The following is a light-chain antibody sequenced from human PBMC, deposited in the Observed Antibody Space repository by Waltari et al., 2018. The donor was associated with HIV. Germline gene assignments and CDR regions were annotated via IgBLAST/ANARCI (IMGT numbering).Light chain of an antibody. V-gene: IGLV1-51*01. J-gene: IGLJ3*02. CDR3: GTWDSSLSVWV. CDR2: DNN. CDR1: SSNIGNNF. Sequence: QSVLTQPPSVSAAPGQKVTISCSGSSSNIGNNFLSWYQQLPGTAPKLLIYDNNKRPAGIPDRFAGSKSGTSATLGITGLQTGDEAEYYCGTWDSSLSVWVFGGGTNLTVL.